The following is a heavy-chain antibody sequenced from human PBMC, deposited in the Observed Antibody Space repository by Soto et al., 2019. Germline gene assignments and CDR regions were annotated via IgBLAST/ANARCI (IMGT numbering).Heavy chain of an antibody. CDR1: GLTVSGKKD. CDR3: ATWHEREHAYDV. CDR2: LYDVDGS. D-gene: IGHD1-1*01. Sequence: GGSMRLSCSASGLTVSGKKDVSWVRQAPGKGLEWVSALYDVDGSFYSDSVKGRFTTSSDSSKTTVYLQMNDLRPADTAVYYCATWHEREHAYDVWGQGTTDTVSS. V-gene: IGHV3-53*01. J-gene: IGHJ3*01.